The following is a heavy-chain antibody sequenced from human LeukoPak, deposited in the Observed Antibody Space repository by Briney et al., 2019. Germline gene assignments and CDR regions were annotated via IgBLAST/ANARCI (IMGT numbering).Heavy chain of an antibody. CDR1: GFTFSSYW. D-gene: IGHD6-13*01. Sequence: GGSLRLSCAASGFTFSSYWMSWVRQAPGKGLEWVANIKQDGSEKYYVDSVKGRFTISRDNAKNSLYLQMNSLRPEDTAVYYCARDPGFLQQLGTQFDYWGQGTLVTVSS. J-gene: IGHJ4*02. CDR3: ARDPGFLQQLGTQFDY. CDR2: IKQDGSEK. V-gene: IGHV3-7*01.